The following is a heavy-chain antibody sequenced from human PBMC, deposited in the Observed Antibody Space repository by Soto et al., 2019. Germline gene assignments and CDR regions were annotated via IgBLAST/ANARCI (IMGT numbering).Heavy chain of an antibody. CDR2: IYWDDDK. D-gene: IGHD1-26*01. CDR1: GFSISTSGVG. V-gene: IGHV2-5*02. J-gene: IGHJ4*02. Sequence: QITLKESGPTLVKPTQTLTLTCTFSGFSISTSGVGVGWIRQPPGKALEWLTLIYWDDDKRYSPSLKSRLTNPHATAKTQVALTITNMDPVDTATYYCAHRSYNNYLDYWGQGTLVTVSS. CDR3: AHRSYNNYLDY.